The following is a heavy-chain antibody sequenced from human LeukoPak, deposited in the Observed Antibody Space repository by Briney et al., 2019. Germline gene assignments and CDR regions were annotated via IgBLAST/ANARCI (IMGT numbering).Heavy chain of an antibody. CDR2: LSGNGAYT. D-gene: IGHD4-11*01. CDR3: AKDMTTDAFDI. V-gene: IGHV3-23*01. J-gene: IGHJ3*02. Sequence: GGSLRLSCAASGFTFSNYAMAWVRQAPGRGLEWVSSLSGNGAYTYYADSVKGRITISRDNSKNTLYLQMNSLRAEDTAVYYCAKDMTTDAFDIWGQGTMVTVSS. CDR1: GFTFSNYA.